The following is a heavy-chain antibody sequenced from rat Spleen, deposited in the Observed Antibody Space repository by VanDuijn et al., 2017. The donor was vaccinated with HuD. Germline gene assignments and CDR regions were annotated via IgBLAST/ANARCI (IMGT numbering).Heavy chain of an antibody. CDR2: ITNSGGST. J-gene: IGHJ2*01. CDR1: GFTFSNYY. CDR3: ARQRGGFDY. Sequence: EVQLVESGGGLVQPGRSLKLSCAASGFTFSNYYMAWVRQAPTKGLEWVASITNSGGSTYYRDSVKGRFTVSRDNAKNSLYLQMDSLRSEDTATYYCARQRGGFDYWGQGVMVTVSS. V-gene: IGHV5S23*01. D-gene: IGHD4-3*01.